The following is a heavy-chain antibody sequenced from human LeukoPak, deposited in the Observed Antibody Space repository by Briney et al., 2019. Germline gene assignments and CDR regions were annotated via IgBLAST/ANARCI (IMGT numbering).Heavy chain of an antibody. CDR3: ARVYGGILTGYYGFDY. CDR2: IYHSGST. V-gene: IGHV4-4*02. CDR1: GGSISSSNW. J-gene: IGHJ4*02. D-gene: IGHD3-9*01. Sequence: PSGTLSLTCAVSGGSISSSNWWSWVRQPPGKGLEWIGEIYHSGSTNYNPSLTSRVTISVDKSKNQFSLKLSSVTAADTAVYYCARVYGGILTGYYGFDYWGQGTLVTVSS.